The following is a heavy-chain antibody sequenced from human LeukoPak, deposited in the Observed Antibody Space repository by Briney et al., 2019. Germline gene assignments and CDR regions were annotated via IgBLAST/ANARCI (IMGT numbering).Heavy chain of an antibody. D-gene: IGHD5-18*01. CDR1: GYTFTTYA. V-gene: IGHV7-4-1*02. CDR3: GRDPKLGIRGYTYGYIDF. CDR2: INTNTENP. J-gene: IGHJ4*02. Sequence: ASVKVSCKTSGYTFTTYAISWVRQAPGQGLEWMGWINTNTENPTYAQGFFTGRYVFSLDTSVNTAYLQITGLKADDTAVYYCGRDPKLGIRGYTYGYIDFWGQGTLVTVAS.